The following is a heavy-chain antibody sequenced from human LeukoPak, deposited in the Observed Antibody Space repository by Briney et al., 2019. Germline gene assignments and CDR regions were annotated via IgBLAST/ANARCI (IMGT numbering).Heavy chain of an antibody. Sequence: GESLKISCTGSGYSFTNYWIGWVRQMPGKGLEWMGTIYPDDSDTRYRPPFQGQVTISADKSIATAYLQWSSLKASDTAMYYCARLQYSNGYVDYWGQGTLVTVSS. CDR2: IYPDDSDT. CDR3: ARLQYSNGYVDY. V-gene: IGHV5-51*01. J-gene: IGHJ4*02. D-gene: IGHD5-18*01. CDR1: GYSFTNYW.